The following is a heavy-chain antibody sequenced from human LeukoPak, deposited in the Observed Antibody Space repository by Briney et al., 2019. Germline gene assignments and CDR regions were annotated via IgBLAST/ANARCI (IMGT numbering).Heavy chain of an antibody. V-gene: IGHV3-23*01. J-gene: IGHJ4*02. CDR1: GFTFSSYA. CDR3: ATDIVVVPAAMQPDY. D-gene: IGHD2-2*01. CDR2: ISGSGGST. Sequence: PGGSLRLSCAASGFTFSSYAMSWVRQAPGKGLEWVSAISGSGGSTYYADSVKGRFTISRDNSKNTLYLQMNSLRAEDTAVYYCATDIVVVPAAMQPDYWGQGTLVTVSS.